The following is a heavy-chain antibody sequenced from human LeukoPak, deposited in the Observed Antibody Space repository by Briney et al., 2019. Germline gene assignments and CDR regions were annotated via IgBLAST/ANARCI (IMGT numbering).Heavy chain of an antibody. Sequence: PSETLSLACTVSGGSISGRYWSWIRQPPGKGLDWIGYIHFGGGTNYNPSLKSRVTISGDTSKNQLSLKMTSVTAADTAVYYCARSQSQSGSYRYYFAYWGQGTLVTVSS. J-gene: IGHJ4*02. CDR3: ARSQSQSGSYRYYFAY. D-gene: IGHD1-26*01. V-gene: IGHV4-59*11. CDR1: GGSISGRY. CDR2: IHFGGGT.